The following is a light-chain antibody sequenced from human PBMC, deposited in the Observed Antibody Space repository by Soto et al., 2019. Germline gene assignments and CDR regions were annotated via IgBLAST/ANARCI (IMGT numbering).Light chain of an antibody. Sequence: QSVLTQPPSVSGAPGQRVTISCTGSSSNIGAGYDVHWYQQLPGTAPKLLIYDNSNRPSGVPDRFSGSKSGTSASLPITGLQAEDEADYYYQSYDSSLGCWVFGGGTKLTVL. J-gene: IGLJ3*02. V-gene: IGLV1-40*01. CDR2: DNS. CDR3: QSYDSSLGCWV. CDR1: SSNIGAGYD.